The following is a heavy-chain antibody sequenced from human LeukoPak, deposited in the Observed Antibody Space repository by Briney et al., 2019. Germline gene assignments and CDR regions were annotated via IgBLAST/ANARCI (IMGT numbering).Heavy chain of an antibody. V-gene: IGHV1-69*05. Sequence: SVKVSCKASGGTFSSYAISWVRQAPGQGLEWMGGFIPIFGTANYAQTFQGRVTITTDESTSTAYMELSSLRSEDTAVYYCARDLTSVEYCSGGSCYFNWFDPWGQGTLVTVSS. J-gene: IGHJ5*02. CDR2: FIPIFGTA. CDR3: ARDLTSVEYCSGGSCYFNWFDP. D-gene: IGHD2-15*01. CDR1: GGTFSSYA.